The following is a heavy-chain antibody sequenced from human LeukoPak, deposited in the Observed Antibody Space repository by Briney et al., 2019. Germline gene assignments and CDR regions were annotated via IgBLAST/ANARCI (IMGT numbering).Heavy chain of an antibody. CDR3: ATAYSGYDYFDY. CDR1: GFTFSSYW. J-gene: IGHJ4*02. D-gene: IGHD5-12*01. CDR2: IKQDGSEK. Sequence: GGSLTLSCAASGFTFSSYWLSWVRQAPGKGLEWVANIKQDGSEKYYVDSVKGRFTISRDNAKNSLYLQMNSLRAEDTAVYYCATAYSGYDYFDYWGQGTLVTVSS. V-gene: IGHV3-7*01.